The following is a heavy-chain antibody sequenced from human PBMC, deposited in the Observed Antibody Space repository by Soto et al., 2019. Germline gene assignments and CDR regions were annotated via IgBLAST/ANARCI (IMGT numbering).Heavy chain of an antibody. CDR2: ISSNGGST. V-gene: IGHV3-64D*08. CDR1: GFTFSSYA. Sequence: GGSLRLSCSASGFTFSSYAMHWVRQAPGKGLEYVSAISSNGGSTYYADSVKGRFTISRDNSKNTLYLQMSSLRAEDTAVYYCVPLPPIAAAAGTFYFVYWGQGTLVTVSS. D-gene: IGHD6-13*01. J-gene: IGHJ4*02. CDR3: VPLPPIAAAAGTFYFVY.